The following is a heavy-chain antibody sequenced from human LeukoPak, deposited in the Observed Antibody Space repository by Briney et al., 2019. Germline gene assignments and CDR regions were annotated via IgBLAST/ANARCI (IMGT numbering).Heavy chain of an antibody. CDR2: IYTSGST. V-gene: IGHV4-4*07. CDR1: GGSISSYY. Sequence: SETLSLTCTVSGGSISSYYWSWIRQPAGKGLEWIGRIYTSGSTNYNPSLKSRVTMSVDTSKNQFSLKLSSVTAADTAVYYCARDYDILTGHYGGDAFDIWGQGTMVTVSS. J-gene: IGHJ3*02. CDR3: ARDYDILTGHYGGDAFDI. D-gene: IGHD3-9*01.